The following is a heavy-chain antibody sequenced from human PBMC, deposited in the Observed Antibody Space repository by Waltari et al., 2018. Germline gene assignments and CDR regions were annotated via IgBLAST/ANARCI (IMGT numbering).Heavy chain of an antibody. Sequence: VQPGGSLRLSCAASGFTLSHYWMGWVGQAPGKGLEWVAGIKEDGGRKDYVDSVKGRFTISRDNAKSTLYLQMNSLRAEDTAVFYCVRNRGWQQFDFWGQGTLVTVSS. V-gene: IGHV3-7*01. CDR2: IKEDGGRK. CDR1: GFTLSHYW. J-gene: IGHJ4*02. D-gene: IGHD2-15*01. CDR3: VRNRGWQQFDF.